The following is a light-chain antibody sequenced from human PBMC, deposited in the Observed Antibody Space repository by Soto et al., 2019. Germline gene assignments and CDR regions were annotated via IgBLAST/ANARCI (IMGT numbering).Light chain of an antibody. CDR3: KQSKSFPLT. CDR1: QPINRW. CDR2: AAS. V-gene: IGKV1-12*01. J-gene: IGKJ4*01. Sequence: DIQMTQSPSPLSAPVGDRVTITCRASQPINRWLAWYQQKPGKAPKLLIYAASSLHTGVPLRFSGSGSGTDFSLTISSLQPEDFATYYCKQSKSFPLTFGGGTKVDIK.